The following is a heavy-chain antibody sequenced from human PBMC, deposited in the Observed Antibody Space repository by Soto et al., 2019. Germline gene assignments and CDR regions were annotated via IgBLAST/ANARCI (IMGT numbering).Heavy chain of an antibody. CDR1: GGSISSYY. V-gene: IGHV4-59*01. Sequence: SETLSLTCTVSGGSISSYYWSWIRQPPGKGLEWIGYIYYSGSTNYNPSLKSRVTISVDTSKNQFSLKLSSVTAADTAVYYCARGGSSSWYYYYYYMDVWGKGTTVTVSS. CDR2: IYYSGST. D-gene: IGHD6-13*01. J-gene: IGHJ6*03. CDR3: ARGGSSSWYYYYYYMDV.